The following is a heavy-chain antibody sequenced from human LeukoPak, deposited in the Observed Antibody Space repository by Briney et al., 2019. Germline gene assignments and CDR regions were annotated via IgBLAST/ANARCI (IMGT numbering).Heavy chain of an antibody. V-gene: IGHV3-64*01. J-gene: IGHJ4*02. CDR3: ASERSGSYGY. D-gene: IGHD3-10*01. CDR2: ISSNGGST. CDR1: GFTFSSYA. Sequence: GGSLRLSCAASGFTFSSYAMHWVRRAPGKGLEYVSAISSNGGSTYYANSVKGRFTISRDNSKNTLYLQMGSLRAEDMAVYYCASERSGSYGYWGQGTLVTVSS.